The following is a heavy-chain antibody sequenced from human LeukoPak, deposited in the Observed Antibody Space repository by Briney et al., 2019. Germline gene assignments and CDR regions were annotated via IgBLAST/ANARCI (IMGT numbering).Heavy chain of an antibody. CDR1: GFTFSNAW. V-gene: IGHV3-15*01. D-gene: IGHD6-19*01. CDR3: AGGSGWVSVD. J-gene: IGHJ4*02. CDR2: IKSKTDGGTT. Sequence: GGSLRLSCAASGFTFSNAWMSWVRQAPGKGLEWVGRIKSKTDGGTTDYAAPVKGRFTISRDDSKNTLYLQMNSLRAEDTAVYYCAGGSGWVSVDWGQGTLVTVSS.